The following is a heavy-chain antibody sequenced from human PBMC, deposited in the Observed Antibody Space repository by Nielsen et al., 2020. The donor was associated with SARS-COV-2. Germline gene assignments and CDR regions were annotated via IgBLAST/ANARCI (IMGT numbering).Heavy chain of an antibody. CDR1: GGSFSGYY. CDR3: ARFQRGPLLLGYYYYGMDV. D-gene: IGHD2-2*01. V-gene: IGHV4-34*01. J-gene: IGHJ6*02. Sequence: SETLSLTCAVYGGSFSGYYWSWIRQSPGKGLEWIGEIDQSGGNNYNPSLKNRVTISEETSKNQFSLRLSSVTAADTAVYYCARFQRGPLLLGYYYYGMDVWGQGTTVTVSS. CDR2: IDQSGGN.